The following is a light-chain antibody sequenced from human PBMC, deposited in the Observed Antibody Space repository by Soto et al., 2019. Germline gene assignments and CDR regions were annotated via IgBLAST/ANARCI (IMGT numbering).Light chain of an antibody. J-gene: IGKJ1*01. CDR3: QQYESSWT. V-gene: IGKV3-20*01. CDR1: QSISSTF. Sequence: DIVLTQSPGTLSVSPGERATLSCRASQSISSTFLAWYQHKPGQPPRVLIYGASRRATGIPDRFSGSGSGTDFTLTISRLEPEDFAVYYCQQYESSWTFGQGTEVE. CDR2: GAS.